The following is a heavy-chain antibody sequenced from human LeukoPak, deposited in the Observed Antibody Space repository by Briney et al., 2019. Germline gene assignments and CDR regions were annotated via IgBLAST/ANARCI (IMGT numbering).Heavy chain of an antibody. CDR3: ARDTYYYDSSGYYAFDI. CDR1: GFTFSSYA. CDR2: ISYDGSNK. D-gene: IGHD3-22*01. J-gene: IGHJ3*02. V-gene: IGHV3-30-3*01. Sequence: GGSLRRSCAASGFTFSSYAMHWVRQAPGKGLEWVAVISYDGSNKYYADSVKGRFTISRDNSKNTLYLQMNSLRAEDTAVYYCARDTYYYDSSGYYAFDIWGQGTMVTVSS.